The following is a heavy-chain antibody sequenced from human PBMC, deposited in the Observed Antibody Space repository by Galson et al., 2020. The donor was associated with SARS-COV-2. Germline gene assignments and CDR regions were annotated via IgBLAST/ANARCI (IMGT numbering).Heavy chain of an antibody. CDR2: IWHDGSNK. J-gene: IGHJ4*02. V-gene: IGHV3-33*08. Sequence: WGSLRLSCAASGYTFSSDCIHSVRQPPGKGLLWWAVIWHDGSNKYYADSVKGRFTISRDNSKNPLYLQMNSLRAEDTSVYYCAREDYSRSWYLGGVDYWGQGTLVTVSS. D-gene: IGHD6-13*01. CDR1: GYTFSSDC. CDR3: AREDYSRSWYLGGVDY.